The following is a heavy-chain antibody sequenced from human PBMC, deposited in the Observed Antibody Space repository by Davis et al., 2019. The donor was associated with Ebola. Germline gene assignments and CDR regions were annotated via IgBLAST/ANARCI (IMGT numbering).Heavy chain of an antibody. CDR2: MNPHNGDT. J-gene: IGHJ4*02. CDR1: GYTFTSYG. Sequence: ASVKVSCKASGYTFTSYGISWVRQAPGQGLEWMGRMNPHNGDTNYAQNFQGRVTMTRDTSISTAYMELSRLRYDDTAVYYCARLCSSSCPNDYWGQGTLVTVSS. D-gene: IGHD6-13*01. V-gene: IGHV1-2*06. CDR3: ARLCSSSCPNDY.